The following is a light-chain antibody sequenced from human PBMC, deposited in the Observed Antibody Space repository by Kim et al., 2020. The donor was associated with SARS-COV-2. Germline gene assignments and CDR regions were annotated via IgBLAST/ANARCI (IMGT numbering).Light chain of an antibody. V-gene: IGKV3D-15*01. CDR2: GAS. CDR1: QSVSSN. J-gene: IGKJ1*01. CDR3: QQYNNWPGT. Sequence: VSPGERATLSCRASQSVSSNLAWYQQKPGQAPRLLIYGASTRATGIPVRFSGSGSATEFTLTISSLQSEDFAVFYCQQYNNWPGTFGQGTKVDIK.